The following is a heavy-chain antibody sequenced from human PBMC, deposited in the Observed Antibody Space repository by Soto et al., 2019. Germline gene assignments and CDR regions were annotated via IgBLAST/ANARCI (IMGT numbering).Heavy chain of an antibody. CDR3: ATVVVAATLEHYFDY. CDR2: IIPIFGTA. V-gene: IGHV1-69*06. CDR1: GGTFSSYA. J-gene: IGHJ4*02. Sequence: QVQLVQSGAEVKKPGSSVKVSCKASGGTFSSYAISWVRQAPGQGLEWMGGIIPIFGTANYAQKFQGRVTITADKSTSTVYMELSSLRSEDTAVYYCATVVVAATLEHYFDYWGQGTLVTVSS. D-gene: IGHD2-15*01.